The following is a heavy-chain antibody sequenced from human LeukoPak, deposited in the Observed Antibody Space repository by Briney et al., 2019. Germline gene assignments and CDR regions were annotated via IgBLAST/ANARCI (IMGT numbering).Heavy chain of an antibody. Sequence: PGRSLRLSCAASGFTFDAYAMDWVRPAPGKGLEWGLGISWDSASIAYADSVKGRFTMSRDNAKISLYLQINSLRAEDTALSSCAKENLRFLEWLPHRRGMDVWGQGTTVTVSS. V-gene: IGHV3-9*01. CDR3: AKENLRFLEWLPHRRGMDV. CDR1: GFTFDAYA. D-gene: IGHD3-3*01. J-gene: IGHJ6*02. CDR2: ISWDSASI.